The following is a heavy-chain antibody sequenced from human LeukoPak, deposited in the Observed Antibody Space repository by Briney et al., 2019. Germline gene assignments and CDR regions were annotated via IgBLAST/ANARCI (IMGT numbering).Heavy chain of an antibody. CDR3: TRDRVPAAIGDYYYYYGMDV. J-gene: IGHJ6*02. CDR1: GFTFGDYA. Sequence: GGSLRLSCTASGFTFGDYAMSWVRQAPGKGLEWVGFIRSKAYGGTTEYAASVKGRFTISRDDSKSIAYLQMNSLKTEDTAVYYCTRDRVPAAIGDYYYYYGMDVWGQGTPVTVSS. V-gene: IGHV3-49*04. D-gene: IGHD2-2*01. CDR2: IRSKAYGGTT.